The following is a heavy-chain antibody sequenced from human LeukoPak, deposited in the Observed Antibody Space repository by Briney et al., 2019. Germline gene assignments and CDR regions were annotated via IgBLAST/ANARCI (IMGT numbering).Heavy chain of an antibody. J-gene: IGHJ4*02. Sequence: PGGSLRLSCAASGFTFSSYSMNWVRQAPGKGLEWVSSISSSSYIYYADSVKGRFTISRDNAKNSLYLQMNSLRAEDTAVYYCARERIAAADYYFDYWGQGTLDTVSS. D-gene: IGHD6-13*01. CDR3: ARERIAAADYYFDY. CDR1: GFTFSSYS. CDR2: ISSSSYI. V-gene: IGHV3-21*01.